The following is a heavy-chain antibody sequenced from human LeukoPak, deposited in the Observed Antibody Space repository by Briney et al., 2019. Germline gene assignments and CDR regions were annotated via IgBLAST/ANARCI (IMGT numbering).Heavy chain of an antibody. CDR3: AKGSRWFDP. Sequence: SETLSLTCTVSSGSISTSNYYWGWVRQPPGKALEWIGNIFYSGSTYYSPSLKSRVTISLDTSRNQFSLKLTSVTAADTAVYYCAKGSRWFDPWGQGTLVTVSS. CDR1: SGSISTSNYY. CDR2: IFYSGST. J-gene: IGHJ5*02. V-gene: IGHV4-39*07.